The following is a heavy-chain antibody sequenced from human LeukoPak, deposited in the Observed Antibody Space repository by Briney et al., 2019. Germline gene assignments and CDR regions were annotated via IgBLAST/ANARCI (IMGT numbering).Heavy chain of an antibody. CDR1: GFTFDDYA. CDR3: AKDITHDTVMFSFAS. Sequence: GRSLRLSCAASGFTFDDYAMHWVRQAPGKGLEWVSGISWNSGSIGYADSVKGRFTISRDNAKNSLYLQMNSLRAEDTALYYCAKDITHDTVMFSFASWGQGTLVTVSS. V-gene: IGHV3-9*01. D-gene: IGHD5-18*01. J-gene: IGHJ4*02. CDR2: ISWNSGSI.